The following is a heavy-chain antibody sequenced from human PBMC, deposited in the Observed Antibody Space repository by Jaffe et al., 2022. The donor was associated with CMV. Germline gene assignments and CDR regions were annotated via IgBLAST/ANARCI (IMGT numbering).Heavy chain of an antibody. CDR1: GDSVSSNSAA. V-gene: IGHV6-1*01. Sequence: QVHLQQSGPGLVKPSQTLSLTCAISGDSVSSNSAAWNWIRQSPSRGLEWLGRTFHRSKWFNDYAVSVKSRITINPDTSKNQFSLQLNSVTPEDTAVYYCARDVEKKYNTGSSFDFWGQGTLVTVSS. CDR3: ARDVEKKYNTGSSFDF. J-gene: IGHJ4*02. D-gene: IGHD1-1*01. CDR2: TFHRSKWFN.